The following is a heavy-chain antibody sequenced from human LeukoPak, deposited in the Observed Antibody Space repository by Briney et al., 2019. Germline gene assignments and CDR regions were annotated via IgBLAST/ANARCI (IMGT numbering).Heavy chain of an antibody. CDR1: GFTFSDYY. D-gene: IGHD2-21*01. CDR2: ISTTGTYT. V-gene: IGHV3-11*06. CDR3: AKDHCGGGTCYFDY. Sequence: KAGGSLRLSCVASGFTFSDYYMSWIRQTPGKGLEWVSYISTTGTYTDYADSVKGRFTISRDNAKNSLHLQMNSLRAEDTAVYYCAKDHCGGGTCYFDYWGQGALVTVSS. J-gene: IGHJ4*02.